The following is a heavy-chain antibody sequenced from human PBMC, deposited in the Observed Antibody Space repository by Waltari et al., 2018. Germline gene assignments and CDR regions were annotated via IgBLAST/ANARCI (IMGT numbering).Heavy chain of an antibody. CDR2: IWYDGRNK. Sequence: QVQLVESGGGVVQPGRSLRLSCAASGFTFSSYGMHWVRQAPGKGLEWVAVIWYDGRNKYYADAVKGRFTISRDNSKNTLYLQMNSLRAEDTAVYYCARGSSWYHLAFDIWGQGTMVTVSS. D-gene: IGHD6-13*01. CDR1: GFTFSSYG. V-gene: IGHV3-33*01. J-gene: IGHJ3*02. CDR3: ARGSSWYHLAFDI.